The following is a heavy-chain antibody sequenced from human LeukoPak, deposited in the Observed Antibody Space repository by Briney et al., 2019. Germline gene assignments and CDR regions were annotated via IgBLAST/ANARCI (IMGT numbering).Heavy chain of an antibody. CDR1: GGTFSSYA. D-gene: IGHD1/OR15-1a*01. CDR2: MNPNSGNT. CDR3: ARMNKSDIRNWFDP. Sequence: GASVKVSCKASGGTFSSYAISWVRQAPGQGLEWMGWMNPNSGNTGYAQKFQGRVTITRNTSINTAYMELSSLSSEDTAVYYCARMNKSDIRNWFDPWGQGTLVTVSS. V-gene: IGHV1-8*03. J-gene: IGHJ5*02.